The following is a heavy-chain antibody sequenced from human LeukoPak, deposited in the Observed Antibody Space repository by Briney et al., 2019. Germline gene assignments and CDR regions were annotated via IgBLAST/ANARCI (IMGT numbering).Heavy chain of an antibody. CDR2: ISAYNGNT. D-gene: IGHD2-2*02. CDR1: GYTFTSYG. V-gene: IGHV1-18*01. J-gene: IGHJ6*02. CDR3: ARGGCSSTSCYSPYYYYGMDV. Sequence: ASVKVSCKASGYTFTSYGISWVRQAPGQGLEWMGWISAYNGNTNYAQKLQDRVTMTTDTSTSTAYMELRSLRSDDTAVYYCARGGCSSTSCYSPYYYYGMDVWGQGTTVTVSS.